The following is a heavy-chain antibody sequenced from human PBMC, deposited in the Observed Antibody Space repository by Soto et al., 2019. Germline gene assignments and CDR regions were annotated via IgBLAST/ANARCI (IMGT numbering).Heavy chain of an antibody. Sequence: GGSLRLSCAASGFTFSSYSMNWVRQAPGKGLEWVSYISSSSSTIYYADSVKGRFTISRDNAKNSLYLQMNSLRDEDTAVYYCAREVRFPVDYYYYYGMDVWGQGTTVTVSS. CDR1: GFTFSSYS. CDR2: ISSSSSTI. J-gene: IGHJ6*02. D-gene: IGHD3-10*01. V-gene: IGHV3-48*02. CDR3: AREVRFPVDYYYYYGMDV.